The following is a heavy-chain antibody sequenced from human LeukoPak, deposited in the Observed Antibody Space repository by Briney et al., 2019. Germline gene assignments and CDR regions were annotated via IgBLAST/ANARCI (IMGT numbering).Heavy chain of an antibody. Sequence: GGSLRLSCAASGSTFSSSGMHWVRQAPGKGLEWVAVISYDGSNKYYADSVKGRFTFSRDNSKNTLYLQMNSLRAEDTAVYYCAKEYCSNSVCHSLDYWGQGTLVTVSS. J-gene: IGHJ4*02. CDR2: ISYDGSNK. CDR3: AKEYCSNSVCHSLDY. V-gene: IGHV3-30*18. D-gene: IGHD2-8*01. CDR1: GSTFSSSG.